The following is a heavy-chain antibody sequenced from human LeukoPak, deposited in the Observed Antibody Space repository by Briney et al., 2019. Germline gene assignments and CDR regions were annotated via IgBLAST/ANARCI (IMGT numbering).Heavy chain of an antibody. D-gene: IGHD1-26*01. J-gene: IGHJ4*01. V-gene: IGHV3-7*01. Sequence: GGSLRLSCAASGFTFTTYWMSWMRQAPGKGLQWVANIKHDGSEQYYVDSVKGRFTISRDNAKNSLFLQMNSLGVEDTAVYYCKSGGAAPGRFDYWGHGALVTVSS. CDR3: KSGGAAPGRFDY. CDR1: GFTFTTYW. CDR2: IKHDGSEQ.